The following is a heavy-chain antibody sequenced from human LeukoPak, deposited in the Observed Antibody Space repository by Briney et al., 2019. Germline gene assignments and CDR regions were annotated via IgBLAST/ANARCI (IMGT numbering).Heavy chain of an antibody. D-gene: IGHD3-10*01. CDR3: ARDMGIGLTMVRGVLDY. J-gene: IGHJ4*02. V-gene: IGHV3-21*01. Sequence: GGPLRLSCAASGFTFSSYSMNWVRQAPGKGLEWVSSISSSSSYIYYADSVKGRFTISRDNAKNSLYLQMNSLRAEDTAVYYCARDMGIGLTMVRGVLDYWGQGTLVTVSS. CDR2: ISSSSSYI. CDR1: GFTFSSYS.